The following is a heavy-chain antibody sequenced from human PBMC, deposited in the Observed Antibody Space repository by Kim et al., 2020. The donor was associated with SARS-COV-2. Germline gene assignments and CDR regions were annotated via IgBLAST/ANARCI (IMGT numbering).Heavy chain of an antibody. CDR1: GFTFNNYA. Sequence: GGSLRLSCATSGFTFNNYAMSWVRQAPGKGLEWVAGNTASGGSTFYAASVKGRFTISRDNFKNTLYLQMDSLKAEDTAVFYCAKSTGSAWYSEGDTFDIWGRGTMVSVSS. D-gene: IGHD6-19*01. V-gene: IGHV3-23*01. J-gene: IGHJ3*02. CDR2: NTASGGST. CDR3: AKSTGSAWYSEGDTFDI.